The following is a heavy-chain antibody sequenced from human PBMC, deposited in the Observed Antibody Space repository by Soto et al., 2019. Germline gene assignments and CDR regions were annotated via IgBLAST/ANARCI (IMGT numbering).Heavy chain of an antibody. V-gene: IGHV3-43*01. CDR3: AKEAAAQYYFDY. J-gene: IGHJ4*02. D-gene: IGHD6-25*01. CDR2: ISWDGGST. CDR1: GFTFDDYT. Sequence: GGSLRLSCAASGFTFDDYTMHWVRQAPGKGLEWVSLISWDGGSTYYADSVKGRFTISRDNSKNSLYLQMNSLRTEDTALYYCAKEAAAQYYFDYWGQGTLVTVSS.